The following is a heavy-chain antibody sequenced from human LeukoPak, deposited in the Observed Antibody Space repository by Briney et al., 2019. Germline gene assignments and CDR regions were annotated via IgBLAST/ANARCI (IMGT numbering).Heavy chain of an antibody. J-gene: IGHJ4*02. CDR3: ASAEIGCAGDCYSAE. CDR2: IRGGGKSR. V-gene: IGHV3-23*01. CDR1: GSTFDYYA. Sequence: GGSLRLSCAASGSTFDYYAMNWVRQAPGRGMERVSTIRGGGKSRYYGDSVKGRFTISRDNSKNTLYLQMNSLRAEDTAVYYCASAEIGCAGDCYSAEWGQGTLVTLSS. D-gene: IGHD2-21*02.